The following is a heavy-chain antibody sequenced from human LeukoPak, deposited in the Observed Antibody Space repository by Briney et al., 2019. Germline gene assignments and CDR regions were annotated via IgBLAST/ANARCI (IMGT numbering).Heavy chain of an antibody. Sequence: GGSLRLSCAASGFTFSSYWMHWVRHAPGEGLVWVSRIKSDGSTRYADSVKGRFTISRDKAKNTVSLQMTSLRAEDTGVYYCARAPSEIGGYYPEYFRHWGQGTLVIVSS. D-gene: IGHD3-22*01. CDR2: IKSDGST. J-gene: IGHJ1*01. V-gene: IGHV3-74*01. CDR1: GFTFSSYW. CDR3: ARAPSEIGGYYPEYFRH.